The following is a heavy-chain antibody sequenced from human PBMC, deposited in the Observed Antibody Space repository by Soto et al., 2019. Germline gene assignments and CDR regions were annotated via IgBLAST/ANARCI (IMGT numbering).Heavy chain of an antibody. CDR1: GFTLSGSA. V-gene: IGHV3-73*01. CDR2: IRSKANSYAT. J-gene: IGHJ4*02. CDR3: TVYYYDSSGYYYFDY. D-gene: IGHD3-22*01. Sequence: GGSLRLSCAASGFTLSGSAMHWVRQASGKGLEWVGRIRSKANSYATAYAASVKGRFTISRDDSKNTAYLQMNSLKTEDTAVYYCTVYYYDSSGYYYFDYWGQGT.